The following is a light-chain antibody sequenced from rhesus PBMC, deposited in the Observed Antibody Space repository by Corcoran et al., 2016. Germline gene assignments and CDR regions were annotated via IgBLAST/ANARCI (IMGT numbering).Light chain of an antibody. Sequence: DIQMTQSPSSLSASVGDTVTITCRASQRISSWLAWYQQKPGKAPNLLIYKAANLQSGVPSRFSGSGSWTDFTLTISSLQSEDFATYYCQQYNSSPYPFGQGTKVEI. CDR2: KAA. CDR1: QRISSW. V-gene: IGKV1-22*01. J-gene: IGKJ2*01. CDR3: QQYNSSPYP.